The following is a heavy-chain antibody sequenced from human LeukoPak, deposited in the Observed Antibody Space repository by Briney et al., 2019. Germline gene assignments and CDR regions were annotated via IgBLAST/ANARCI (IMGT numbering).Heavy chain of an antibody. CDR1: GFTFSSYS. CDR2: ISSSSSTI. D-gene: IGHD5-12*01. V-gene: IGHV3-48*01. CDR3: APKVDIVATITLDY. Sequence: GGSLRLSCAASGFTFSSYSMNWVRQAPGKGLEWVSYISSSSSTIYYADSVKGRFTISRDNAKNSLYLQMNSLRAEDTAVYYCAPKVDIVATITLDYWGQGTLVTVSS. J-gene: IGHJ4*02.